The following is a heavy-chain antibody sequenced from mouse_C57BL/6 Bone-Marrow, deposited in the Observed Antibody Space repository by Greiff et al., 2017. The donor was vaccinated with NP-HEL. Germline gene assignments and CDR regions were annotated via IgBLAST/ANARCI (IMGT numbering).Heavy chain of an antibody. CDR2: IYYSGTI. J-gene: IGHJ2*01. D-gene: IGHD1-1*01. Sequence: EVQLQQSGPGLVKPSQTVFLTCTVTGISITTGNYRWSWIRQFPGNKLEWIGYIYYSGTITYNPSLTSRTTITRDTPKNQFFLEMNSLTAEDTATYYCAREITTVVAPYYFDYWGQGTTLTVSS. CDR1: GISITTGNYR. CDR3: AREITTVVAPYYFDY. V-gene: IGHV3-5*01.